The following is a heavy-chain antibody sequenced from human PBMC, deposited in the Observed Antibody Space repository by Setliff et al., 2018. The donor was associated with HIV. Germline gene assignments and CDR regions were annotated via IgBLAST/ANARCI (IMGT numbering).Heavy chain of an antibody. CDR3: AREPDYGIRDAFDI. Sequence: SVKVSCKASGGTFSSHAINWVRQAPGQGLEWMGGIIPIVDKTNYAQKFQGRVAITADKSTITASMALSSLRSEDTAVYYCAREPDYGIRDAFDIWGQGTMGTVS. D-gene: IGHD4-17*01. V-gene: IGHV1-69*10. CDR2: IIPIVDKT. CDR1: GGTFSSHA. J-gene: IGHJ3*02.